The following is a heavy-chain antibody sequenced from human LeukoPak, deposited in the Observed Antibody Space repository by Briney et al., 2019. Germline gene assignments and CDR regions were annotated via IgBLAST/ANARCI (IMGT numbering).Heavy chain of an antibody. CDR3: ARGPGGAYVTYYFDS. CDR1: GFTFSSYS. D-gene: IGHD3-16*01. CDR2: ISSSSSYI. J-gene: IGHJ4*02. Sequence: GGSLRLSCAASGFTFSSYSMNWVRQAPGKGLEWVSSISSSSSYIYYADSVKGRFTISRDNAKNSLYLQMNSLRAEDTAVYYCARGPGGAYVTYYFDSWGLGTLVTVSS. V-gene: IGHV3-21*01.